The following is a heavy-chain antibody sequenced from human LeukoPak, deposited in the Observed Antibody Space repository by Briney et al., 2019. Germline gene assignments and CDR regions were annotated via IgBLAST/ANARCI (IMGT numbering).Heavy chain of an antibody. V-gene: IGHV2-5*01. J-gene: IGHJ4*02. Sequence: SGPTLVKPTQTLTLTCTFSGFALSTSGVGVGWIRQPPGKALEWLALIYWNDDKLYNQSLKSRLTITKDTSKNQVVLTMTNMDPVDTATYYCAHTVQPRFLEWLLSSYYFDYWGQGTLVTVSS. CDR1: GFALSTSGVG. CDR2: IYWNDDK. CDR3: AHTVQPRFLEWLLSSYYFDY. D-gene: IGHD3-3*01.